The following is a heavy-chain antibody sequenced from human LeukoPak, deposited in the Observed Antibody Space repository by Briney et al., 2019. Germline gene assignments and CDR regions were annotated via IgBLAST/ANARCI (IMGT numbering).Heavy chain of an antibody. Sequence: PSETLSLTCTVSGGSISSYCWSWIRQPPGKGLEWIGNIYDSGSTNYNPSLKSRLTISVDTSKNQCSLKLSSVTAADTAVYYCARQSISGSSLSYFDYWGQGTLVNVSS. CDR1: GGSISSYC. D-gene: IGHD3-22*01. J-gene: IGHJ4*02. CDR3: ARQSISGSSLSYFDY. V-gene: IGHV4-59*01. CDR2: IYDSGST.